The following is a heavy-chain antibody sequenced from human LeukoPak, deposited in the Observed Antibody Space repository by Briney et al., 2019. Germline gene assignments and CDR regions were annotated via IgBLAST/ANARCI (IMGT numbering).Heavy chain of an antibody. D-gene: IGHD3-10*01. J-gene: IGHJ4*02. CDR2: IYYSGST. V-gene: IGHV4-59*01. CDR3: ARGRRGDFDY. Sequence: SETLSLICTVSGGSISSYYWSWIRQPPGKGLEWIGYIYYSGSTNYNPSLTSRVTISVDTSKNQFSLKLSSVTAADTAVYYCARGRRGDFDYWGQGTLVTASS. CDR1: GGSISSYY.